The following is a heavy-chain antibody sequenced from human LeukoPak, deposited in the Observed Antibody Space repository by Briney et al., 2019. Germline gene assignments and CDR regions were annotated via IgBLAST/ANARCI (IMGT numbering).Heavy chain of an antibody. CDR3: AKEEVGGWY. V-gene: IGHV3-30-3*01. CDR2: ISYDGSNK. Sequence: PGGSLRLSCAASGFTFSSYAMHWVRQAPGKGLEWVAVISYDGSNKYYADSVKGRFTISRDNSKNTLYLQMNSLRAEDTAVYYCAKEEVGGWYWGQGTLVTVSS. CDR1: GFTFSSYA. D-gene: IGHD6-19*01. J-gene: IGHJ4*02.